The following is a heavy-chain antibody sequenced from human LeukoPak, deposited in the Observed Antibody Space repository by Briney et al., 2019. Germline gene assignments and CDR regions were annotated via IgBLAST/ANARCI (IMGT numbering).Heavy chain of an antibody. V-gene: IGHV4-59*01. J-gene: IGHJ5*02. CDR3: SRGRNTLSP. CDR1: GGSITTYF. Sequence: KPSETLSLTCSVSGGSITTYFWTWIRQPPGKGLEWIGYIYYTGSTNYNPSLKSRVTMSVDSSKNQISLKLTSVTAADTAVYYCSRGRNTLSPWGQASLGTVSS. CDR2: IYYTGST.